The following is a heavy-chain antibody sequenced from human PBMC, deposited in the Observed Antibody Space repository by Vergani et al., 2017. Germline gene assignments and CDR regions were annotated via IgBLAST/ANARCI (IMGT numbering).Heavy chain of an antibody. Sequence: QVQLVQSGAEVKKPGSSVKVSCKASGGTFSSYAISWVRQAPGQGLEWMGGIIPIFGTANYAQKFQGRVTITADESTSTAYMELSSLRSEDTAVYYCASSYYDGSGSYYYYDGMDVWGQGTTVTVSS. J-gene: IGHJ6*02. V-gene: IGHV1-69*12. CDR1: GGTFSSYA. CDR2: IIPIFGTA. D-gene: IGHD3-10*01. CDR3: ASSYYDGSGSYYYYDGMDV.